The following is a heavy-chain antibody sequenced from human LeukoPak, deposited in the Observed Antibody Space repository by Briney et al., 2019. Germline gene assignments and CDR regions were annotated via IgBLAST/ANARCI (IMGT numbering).Heavy chain of an antibody. D-gene: IGHD3-9*01. CDR2: IYCSGST. V-gene: IGHV4-39*01. Sequence: WVRQAPGKGLEWIGSIYCSGSTYYNPSLKSRVTISVDTSKNQFSLKLSSVTAADTAVYYCARQLDILTGYYSPGSYYFDYWGQGTLVTVSS. CDR3: ARQLDILTGYYSPGSYYFDY. J-gene: IGHJ4*02.